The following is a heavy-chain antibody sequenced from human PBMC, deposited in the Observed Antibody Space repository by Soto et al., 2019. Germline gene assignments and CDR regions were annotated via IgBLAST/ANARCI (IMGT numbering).Heavy chain of an antibody. V-gene: IGHV1-69*02. J-gene: IGHJ3*02. D-gene: IGHD4-17*01. CDR1: GGTFSSYT. Sequence: GASVKVSCKASGGTFSSYTISWVRQAPGQGLEWMGRIIPILGIANYAQKFQGRVTITADKSTSTAYMELSSLRSEDTAVYYCARSVSDYGDCLDAFDIWGQGTMVTVSS. CDR2: IIPILGIA. CDR3: ARSVSDYGDCLDAFDI.